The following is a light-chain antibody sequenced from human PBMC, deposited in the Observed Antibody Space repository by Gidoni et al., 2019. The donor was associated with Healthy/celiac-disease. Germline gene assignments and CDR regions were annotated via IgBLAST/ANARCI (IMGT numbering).Light chain of an antibody. V-gene: IGKV4-1*01. CDR3: QQYYSTPRT. J-gene: IGKJ1*01. CDR2: WAS. CDR1: QSILYSSNTKNY. Sequence: DIVMTQSPDSLAVSLGERATINCKSSQSILYSSNTKNYLAWYQQKPGQPPKLLICWASTRESGVPDRFTGSGSGTDFTLTISSLQAEDVAVYYCQQYYSTPRTFGQXTKVEIK.